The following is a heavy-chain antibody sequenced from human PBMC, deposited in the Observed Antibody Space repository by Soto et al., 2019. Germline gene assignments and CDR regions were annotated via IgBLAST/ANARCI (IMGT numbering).Heavy chain of an antibody. CDR3: ARLHCYSPNCVPLDP. V-gene: IGHV4-39*01. J-gene: IGHJ5*02. Sequence: QLQLQESGPGLVKPSETLSLTCTVSGGSIRDDTYYWGWIRQPPGKGLEWIGSIYYSGTSSYNPSLKSRVIMSVDTSKKQLSLRLSSVTAADTAAYYCARLHCYSPNCVPLDPWGQGTLVIVSS. CDR1: GGSIRDDTYY. CDR2: IYYSGTS. D-gene: IGHD2-2*01.